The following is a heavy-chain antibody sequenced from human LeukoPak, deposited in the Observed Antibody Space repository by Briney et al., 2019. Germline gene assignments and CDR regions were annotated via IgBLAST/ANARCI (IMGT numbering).Heavy chain of an antibody. V-gene: IGHV3-21*01. CDR1: GFTFISYS. D-gene: IGHD3-9*01. CDR2: ISSSSSYI. J-gene: IGHJ4*02. Sequence: GGSLRLSCAASGFTFISYSMNWVRQAPGKGLEWVSSISSSSSYIYYADSVKGRFTISRDNAKNSLYLQMNSLRAEDTAVYYCARDMYYDSLTGYPEEDSAFDYWGQGTLVTVSS. CDR3: ARDMYYDSLTGYPEEDSAFDY.